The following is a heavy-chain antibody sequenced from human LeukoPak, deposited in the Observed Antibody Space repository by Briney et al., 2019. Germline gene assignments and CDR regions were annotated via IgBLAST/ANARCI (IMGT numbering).Heavy chain of an antibody. CDR2: IDWDDDK. V-gene: IGHV2-70*16. CDR1: GFSLSTSGMC. Sequence: SGPVLVKPTQTLTLTCTFSGFSLSTSGMCVSWIRQPPGKALEWLARIDWDDDKFYSTSLKTRLTISKDTSKNQVVLTMTNMDPVDTATYYCARIPYCSGSYYNGEWGQGTLVTVSS. J-gene: IGHJ4*02. CDR3: ARIPYCSGSYYNGE. D-gene: IGHD3-10*02.